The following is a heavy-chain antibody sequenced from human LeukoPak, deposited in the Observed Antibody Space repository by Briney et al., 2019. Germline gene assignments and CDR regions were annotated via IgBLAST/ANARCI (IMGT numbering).Heavy chain of an antibody. CDR3: ATDPRHCTSSNRCYNY. CDR2: FNPENGKT. CDR1: GYTLRQIS. J-gene: IGHJ4*02. Sequence: ASVKVSCKVSGYTLRQISMHWVRQAPGKGLEWMGGFNPENGKTFYVQKFKGRVSMTEDTSTDTAYMELSSLRSEDTAVYYCATDPRHCTSSNRCYNYWGQGTLVSVSS. D-gene: IGHD2-2*01. V-gene: IGHV1-24*01.